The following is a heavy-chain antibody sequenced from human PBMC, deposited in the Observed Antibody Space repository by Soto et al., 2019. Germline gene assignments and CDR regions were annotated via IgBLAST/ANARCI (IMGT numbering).Heavy chain of an antibody. CDR2: MSPNSGGS. Sequence: QVQLVQSGAEVKKPGASVKVSCKASGYTFTRYDINWVRQASGQGLEWMGWMSPNSGGSGHAQKFQGRITMTRDTSISTGYMEQSGLRSEDTAVYYGARLPIIRVVPPASCWYFDLWGRGTLVTVSS. CDR1: GYTFTRYD. V-gene: IGHV1-8*01. D-gene: IGHD3-10*01. CDR3: ARLPIIRVVPPASCWYFDL. J-gene: IGHJ2*01.